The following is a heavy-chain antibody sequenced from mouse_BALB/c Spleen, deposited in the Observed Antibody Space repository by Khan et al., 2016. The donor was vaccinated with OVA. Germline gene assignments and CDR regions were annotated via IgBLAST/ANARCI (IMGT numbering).Heavy chain of an antibody. CDR3: TGDRNDN. Sequence: QVQLKQSGAERAKPGASVKLSCKASGFTFTTYWLHWVKQRPGQGLEWIGYINPTSGYIDYNEKFKDRATLSADKSSRTAYMQLSSLTSEDSAVYYCTGDRNDNWGQGTTLTVSS. V-gene: IGHV1-7*01. CDR1: GFTFTTYW. CDR2: INPTSGYI. J-gene: IGHJ2*01.